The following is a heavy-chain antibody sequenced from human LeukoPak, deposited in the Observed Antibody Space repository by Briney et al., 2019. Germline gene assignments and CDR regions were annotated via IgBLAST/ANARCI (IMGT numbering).Heavy chain of an antibody. J-gene: IGHJ4*02. D-gene: IGHD3-22*01. Sequence: SETLSLTCAVYGGSFSGYYWSWIRQPPGKGLEWIGEINHSGSTNYNPSLKSRVTISVDTSKNQFSLKLSCVAAADTAVYYCARGPFDYYDSSGQRSYYFDYWGQGTLVTVSS. CDR1: GGSFSGYY. V-gene: IGHV4-34*01. CDR3: ARGPFDYYDSSGQRSYYFDY. CDR2: INHSGST.